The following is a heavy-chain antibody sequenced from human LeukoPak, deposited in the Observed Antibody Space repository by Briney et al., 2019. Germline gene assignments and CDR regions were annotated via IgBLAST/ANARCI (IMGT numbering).Heavy chain of an antibody. J-gene: IGHJ4*02. Sequence: ASVKVSCKTSGYTFTSHGISWVRQAPREGLEWMGWISANNGDTNYAQKMQGRLTMTTDTSTSTAYMELRSLSYDDTATYYCARDWPTVIADYWGQGTLVTVSS. V-gene: IGHV1-18*01. CDR2: ISANNGDT. CDR1: GYTFTSHG. D-gene: IGHD4-11*01. CDR3: ARDWPTVIADY.